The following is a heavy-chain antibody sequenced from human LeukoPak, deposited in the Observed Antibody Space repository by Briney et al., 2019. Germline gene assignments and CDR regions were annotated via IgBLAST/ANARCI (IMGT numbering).Heavy chain of an antibody. V-gene: IGHV4-59*08. D-gene: IGHD1-7*01. CDR2: IHYSGST. CDR3: ARTRTHFDY. CDR1: GGSISDYQ. J-gene: IGHJ4*02. Sequence: SETLSLTCTVSGGSISDYQWSWIRQSPGKGLEWIRYIHYSGSTNYIPSLKSRVTISVDTSKNQFSLKLSSVTAADTAVYYCARTRTHFDYWGQGTLVTVSS.